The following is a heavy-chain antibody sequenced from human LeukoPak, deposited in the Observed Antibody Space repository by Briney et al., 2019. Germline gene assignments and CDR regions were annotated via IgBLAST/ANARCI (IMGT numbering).Heavy chain of an antibody. CDR1: GYTFTSYG. CDR2: INPSGGST. Sequence: ASVKVSCKASGYTFTSYGISWVRQAPGQGLEWMGIINPSGGSTSYAQKFQGRVTMTRDMSTSTVYMELSSLRSEDTAVYYCAREGIAVAGDYWGQGTLVTVSS. CDR3: AREGIAVAGDY. J-gene: IGHJ4*02. V-gene: IGHV1-46*01. D-gene: IGHD6-19*01.